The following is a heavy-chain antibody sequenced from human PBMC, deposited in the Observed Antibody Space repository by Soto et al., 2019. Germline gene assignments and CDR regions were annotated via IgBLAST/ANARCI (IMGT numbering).Heavy chain of an antibody. Sequence: SETLSLTCTVSGGSISSYYWSWIRQPPGKGLEWIGYIYYSGSTNYNPSLKSRVTISVDTSKNQFSLKLSSVTAADTAVYYCARDGRDGYKDGFDYWGQGTLVTVSS. D-gene: IGHD5-12*01. V-gene: IGHV4-59*01. CDR3: ARDGRDGYKDGFDY. J-gene: IGHJ4*02. CDR2: IYYSGST. CDR1: GGSISSYY.